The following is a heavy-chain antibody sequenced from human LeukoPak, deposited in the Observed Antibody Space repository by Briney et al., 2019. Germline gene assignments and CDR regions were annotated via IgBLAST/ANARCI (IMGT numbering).Heavy chain of an antibody. V-gene: IGHV1-2*06. Sequence: GASVKVSCKASGYTFSGHYLHWVRQAPGQGLEWMGRINPNTGVTQYTENFQGRVTMTRDTSISTAYMELSRLRSDDTAVYYCARGDGVTIFGVVLNWFDPWGQGTLVTVSS. D-gene: IGHD3-3*01. CDR3: ARGDGVTIFGVVLNWFDP. CDR2: INPNTGVT. CDR1: GYTFSGHY. J-gene: IGHJ5*02.